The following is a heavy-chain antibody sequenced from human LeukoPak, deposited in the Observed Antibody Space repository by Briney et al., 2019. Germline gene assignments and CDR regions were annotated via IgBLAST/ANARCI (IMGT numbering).Heavy chain of an antibody. Sequence: PGGSLRLSSAASGFTVSSNYMSWVRQAPGKGLEWVSVIYSGGSTYYADSVKGRFTISRDNSKNTLYLQMNSLRAEDTAVYYCARDPSLPYCSGGSCYSHYYYYGMDVWGQGTTVTVSS. D-gene: IGHD2-15*01. CDR3: ARDPSLPYCSGGSCYSHYYYYGMDV. V-gene: IGHV3-53*01. CDR1: GFTVSSNY. J-gene: IGHJ6*02. CDR2: IYSGGST.